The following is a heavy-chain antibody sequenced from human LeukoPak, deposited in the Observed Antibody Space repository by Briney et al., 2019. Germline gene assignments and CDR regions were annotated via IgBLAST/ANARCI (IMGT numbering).Heavy chain of an antibody. CDR1: GFTFSSYW. CDR3: ARDYAVGESFDI. J-gene: IGHJ3*02. CDR2: ITSDGSST. V-gene: IGHV3-74*01. D-gene: IGHD3-16*01. Sequence: PGGSLRLSCAASGFTFSSYWMHWVRQAPGEGLVWVARITSDGSSTSHADSVKGRFTISRDNAKNTLYLQINSLRAEDTAVYYCARDYAVGESFDIWGQGTLVTVSS.